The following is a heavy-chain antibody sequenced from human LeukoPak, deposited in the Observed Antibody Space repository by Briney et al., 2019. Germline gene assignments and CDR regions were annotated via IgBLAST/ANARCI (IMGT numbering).Heavy chain of an antibody. Sequence: GGSLRLSCAASGFTFSSYGMSWVRQAPGKGLEWVSAISGSGGSTYYADSVKGRFTISRDNSKNTLYLQMNSLRAEDTAVYYCAKGLWGRYGDYRGVDYWGQGTLVTVSS. CDR3: AKGLWGRYGDYRGVDY. V-gene: IGHV3-23*01. CDR2: ISGSGGST. D-gene: IGHD4-17*01. CDR1: GFTFSSYG. J-gene: IGHJ4*02.